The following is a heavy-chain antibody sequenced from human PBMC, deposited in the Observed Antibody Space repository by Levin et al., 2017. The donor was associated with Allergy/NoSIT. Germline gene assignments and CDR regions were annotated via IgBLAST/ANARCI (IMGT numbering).Heavy chain of an antibody. CDR2: INPNSGGT. Sequence: ASVKVSCKASGYTFTGYYMHWVRQAPGQGLEWMGWINPNSGGTNYAQKFQGWVTMTRDTSISTAYMELSRLRSDDTAVYYCARGHLTNSVVTAIPYAFDSWGQGTMVTVSS. CDR3: ARGHLTNSVVTAIPYAFDS. D-gene: IGHD2-21*02. CDR1: GYTFTGYY. J-gene: IGHJ3*02. V-gene: IGHV1-2*04.